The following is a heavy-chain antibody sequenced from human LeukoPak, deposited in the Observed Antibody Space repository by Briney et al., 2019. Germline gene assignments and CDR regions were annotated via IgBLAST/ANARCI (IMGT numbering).Heavy chain of an antibody. V-gene: IGHV3-49*04. CDR3: ARDRMGAILYFDY. J-gene: IGHJ4*02. CDR1: GFTFGDYA. Sequence: PGGSLRLSCTASGFTFGDYAMSWVRQAPGKGLEWVGFIRSKAYGGTTEYAASVKGRFTISRDDSKSIAYLQMNSLKTEDTAVYYCARDRMGAILYFDYWGQGTLVTVSS. D-gene: IGHD1-26*01. CDR2: IRSKAYGGTT.